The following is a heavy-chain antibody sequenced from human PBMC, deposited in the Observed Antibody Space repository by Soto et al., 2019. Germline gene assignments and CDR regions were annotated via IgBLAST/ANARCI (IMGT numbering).Heavy chain of an antibody. V-gene: IGHV4-31*03. CDR3: ARNGYTYGMDV. Sequence: SSETLSLTCTVSGGSTSSGGFYWSWIRQHPGKGLEWIGYIYYSGISYYNPSLKSRVSISLDTSRNQFSMTLNSVTAADTAVYYCARNGYTYGMDVWGQGAMVTVSS. CDR2: IYYSGIS. CDR1: GGSTSSGGFY. J-gene: IGHJ6*02. D-gene: IGHD5-18*01.